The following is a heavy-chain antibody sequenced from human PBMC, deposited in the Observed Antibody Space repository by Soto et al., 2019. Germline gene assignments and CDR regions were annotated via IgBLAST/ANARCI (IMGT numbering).Heavy chain of an antibody. J-gene: IGHJ3*02. CDR1: GYTFTSYG. V-gene: IGHV1-18*01. CDR2: ISAYNGNT. D-gene: IGHD6-19*01. Sequence: APVKVSCKASGYTFTSYGISWVRQAPGQGLEWMGWISAYNGNTNYAQKLQGRVTMTTDTSTSTAYMELRSLRSDDTAVYYCARDPKIAVAGRSDAFDICGQGTMVTVSS. CDR3: ARDPKIAVAGRSDAFDI.